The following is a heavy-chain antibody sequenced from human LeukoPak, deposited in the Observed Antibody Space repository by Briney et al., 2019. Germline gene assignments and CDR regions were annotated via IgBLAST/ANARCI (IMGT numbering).Heavy chain of an antibody. V-gene: IGHV4-34*01. CDR1: GCTFSGYD. CDR2: INHSGST. CDR3: ARWEGGSYYDFDY. D-gene: IGHD1-26*01. Sequence: AETLTLTCAVYGCTFSGYDMSWIRQPPGKGLEWIGEINHSGSTNYNPSLKSRVTISVDTSKNQFSLKLSSVTAADTAVYYCARWEGGSYYDFDYWGQGTLVTVSS. J-gene: IGHJ4*02.